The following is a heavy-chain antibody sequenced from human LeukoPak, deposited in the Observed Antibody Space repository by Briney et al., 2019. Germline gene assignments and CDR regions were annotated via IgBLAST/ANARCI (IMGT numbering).Heavy chain of an antibody. CDR3: ARQGAAGKYYYYDMDV. CDR2: IYPDDSNT. Sequence: GESLKISCKGSGYSFTNYWIGWVRQMPGQGLEWMGIIYPDDSNTIYGPSFQGQVTISADKSINTAYLEWSSLKASDTAIYYCARQGAAGKYYYYDMDVRGKGTTVTVSS. CDR1: GYSFTNYW. J-gene: IGHJ6*03. D-gene: IGHD6-13*01. V-gene: IGHV5-51*01.